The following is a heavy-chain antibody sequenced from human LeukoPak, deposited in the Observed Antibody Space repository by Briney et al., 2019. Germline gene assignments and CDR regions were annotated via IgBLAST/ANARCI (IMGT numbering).Heavy chain of an antibody. CDR2: ISFDGRIK. D-gene: IGHD5-12*01. V-gene: IGHV3-30*04. CDR3: ARDKPVATQRHNFYGMDV. J-gene: IGHJ6*02. CDR1: GFTFSSYA. Sequence: PGGSLRLSCAASGFTFSSYAMHWVRQAPGKGLEWVAVISFDGRIKYYADSVKGLFTISRDNSKYTLYLQMNSLRTEDTAVYYCARDKPVATQRHNFYGMDVWGQGTTVTVSS.